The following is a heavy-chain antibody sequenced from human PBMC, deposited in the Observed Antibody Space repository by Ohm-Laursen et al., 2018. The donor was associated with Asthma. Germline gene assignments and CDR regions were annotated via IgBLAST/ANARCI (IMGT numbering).Heavy chain of an antibody. D-gene: IGHD6-19*01. CDR3: AKDTVAVAGNGESYFDY. Sequence: SLRLSCTASGFTFDDYAMHWVRQAPVKGLEWVSGISWNSGGIGYADSVKGRFTISRDNAKNSLYLQMNSLRAEDTALYYCAKDTVAVAGNGESYFDYWGQGTLVTVSS. V-gene: IGHV3-9*01. J-gene: IGHJ4*02. CDR1: GFTFDDYA. CDR2: ISWNSGGI.